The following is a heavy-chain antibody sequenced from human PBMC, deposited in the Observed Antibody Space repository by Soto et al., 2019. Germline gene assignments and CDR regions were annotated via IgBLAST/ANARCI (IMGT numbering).Heavy chain of an antibody. V-gene: IGHV1-69*06. CDR3: ARMDSSSWYEWDY. D-gene: IGHD6-13*01. Sequence: SVKVSCKASGGTFSGYAISWVRQAPGQGLEWMGGIIPIFGTANYAQKFQGRVTITADKSTSTAYMELSSLRSEDTAVYYCARMDSSSWYEWDYWGQGTLVTVSS. J-gene: IGHJ4*02. CDR2: IIPIFGTA. CDR1: GGTFSGYA.